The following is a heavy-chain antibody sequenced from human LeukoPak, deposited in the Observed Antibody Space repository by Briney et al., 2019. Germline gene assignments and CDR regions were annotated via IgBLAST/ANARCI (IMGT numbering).Heavy chain of an antibody. D-gene: IGHD2-15*01. CDR2: ISGSGGST. Sequence: PGGSLRLSCAASGFTFSSYAMSWVRQAPGKGLEWVSAISGSGGSTYYADSVKGRFTISRDNSKNTLYLQMNSLRAEDTAVYYCAKGVAATLSTADWFDPWGQGTLVTVSS. V-gene: IGHV3-23*01. J-gene: IGHJ5*02. CDR3: AKGVAATLSTADWFDP. CDR1: GFTFSSYA.